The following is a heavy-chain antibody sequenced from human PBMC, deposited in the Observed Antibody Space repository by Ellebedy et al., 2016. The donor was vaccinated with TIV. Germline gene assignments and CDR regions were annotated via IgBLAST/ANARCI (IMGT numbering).Heavy chain of an antibody. CDR2: INPKSGGT. D-gene: IGHD1-26*01. CDR1: GYTFTGYY. Sequence: AASVKVSCKASGYTFTGYYMHWVRQAPGQGLEWMGWINPKSGGTNYAQKFQGWVTMTRDTSISTAYMELSSLRSEDTAVYYCARAGVGVTFVLSAFDIWGQGTMVTVSS. J-gene: IGHJ3*02. CDR3: ARAGVGVTFVLSAFDI. V-gene: IGHV1-2*04.